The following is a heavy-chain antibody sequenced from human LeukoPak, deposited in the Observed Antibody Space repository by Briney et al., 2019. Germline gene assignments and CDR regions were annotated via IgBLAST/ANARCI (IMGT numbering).Heavy chain of an antibody. CDR2: ISSSGSTI. CDR1: GFTFSSYE. Sequence: PGGSLRLSCAASGFTFSSYEMNWVRQAPGKGLEWVSYISSSGSTIYYADSVKGRFTISRDNAKNSLYLQMNSLRAEDTAVYYCARVDPRLYYYYYGMDVWGQGTTVTVSS. J-gene: IGHJ6*02. V-gene: IGHV3-48*03. CDR3: ARVDPRLYYYYYGMDV.